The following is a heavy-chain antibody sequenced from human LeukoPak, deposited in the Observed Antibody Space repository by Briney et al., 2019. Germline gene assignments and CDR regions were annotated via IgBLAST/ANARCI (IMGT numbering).Heavy chain of an antibody. CDR3: ARMILLWFGEPGWFDP. D-gene: IGHD3-10*01. CDR2: ISYDGSNK. CDR1: GFTFSSYA. V-gene: IGHV3-30-3*01. Sequence: PGGSLRLSCAASGFTFSSYAMHWVRQAPGKGREWVAVISYDGSNKYYADSVKGRFTISRDNSKNTLYLQMNSLRAEDTAVYYCARMILLWFGEPGWFDPWGQGTLVTVSS. J-gene: IGHJ5*02.